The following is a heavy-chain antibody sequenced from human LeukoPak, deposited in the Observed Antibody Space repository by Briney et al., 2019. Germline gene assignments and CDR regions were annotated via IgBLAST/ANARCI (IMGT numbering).Heavy chain of an antibody. CDR2: IYTSGST. CDR3: ARWNHGFHWFDP. D-gene: IGHD1-14*01. V-gene: IGHV4-61*02. CDR1: GGSISSGSYY. Sequence: PSETLSLTCTVSGGSISSGSYYWSWIRQPAGKGLEWIGRIYTSGSTNYNPSLKSRVTISEDTSKNQFSLKLSSVTPEDTAVYYCARWNHGFHWFDPWGQGTLVTVSS. J-gene: IGHJ5*02.